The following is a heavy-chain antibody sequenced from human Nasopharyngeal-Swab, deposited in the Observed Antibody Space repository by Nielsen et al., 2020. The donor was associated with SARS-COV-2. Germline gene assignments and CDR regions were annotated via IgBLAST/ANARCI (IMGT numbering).Heavy chain of an antibody. CDR2: KNPNSGNT. Sequence: WVRQAPGQGLEWMGWKNPNSGNTGYAQKFQGRVTITRNTSISTAYMELSSLRSEDTAVYYCALPSAAYYYYGMDVWGQGTTVTVSS. V-gene: IGHV1-8*03. CDR3: ALPSAAYYYYGMDV. J-gene: IGHJ6*02. D-gene: IGHD2-2*01.